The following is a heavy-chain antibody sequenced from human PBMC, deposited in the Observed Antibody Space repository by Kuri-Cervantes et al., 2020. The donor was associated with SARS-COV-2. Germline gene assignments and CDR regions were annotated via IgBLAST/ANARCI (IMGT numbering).Heavy chain of an antibody. J-gene: IGHJ2*01. Sequence: GSLRLSCTVSGGSISSSSYYWGWVRQPPGKGLEWIGEINHSGSTNYNPSLKSRVTISGDTSKNQFSLKLSSVTAADTAVYYCARAELGLGWFFDLWGRGTLVTVSS. CDR3: ARAELGLGWFFDL. V-gene: IGHV4-39*07. CDR1: GGSISSSSYY. CDR2: INHSGST. D-gene: IGHD6-13*01.